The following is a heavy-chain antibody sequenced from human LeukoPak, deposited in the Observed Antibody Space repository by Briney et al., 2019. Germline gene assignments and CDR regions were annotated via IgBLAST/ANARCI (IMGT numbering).Heavy chain of an antibody. D-gene: IGHD3-3*01. J-gene: IGHJ6*02. V-gene: IGHV3-21*01. Sequence: GGSLRLSCAASGFTFSSYSMTWVRQAPGKGLEWVSSISSSSSYIYYADSVKGRFTISRDNAKNSLYLQMNSLRAEDTAVYYCARETPYYDFWSGYAMSGMDVWGQGTTVTVSS. CDR3: ARETPYYDFWSGYAMSGMDV. CDR1: GFTFSSYS. CDR2: ISSSSSYI.